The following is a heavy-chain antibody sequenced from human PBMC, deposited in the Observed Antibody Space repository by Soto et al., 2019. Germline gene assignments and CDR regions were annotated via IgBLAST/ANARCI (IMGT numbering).Heavy chain of an antibody. V-gene: IGHV3-7*01. CDR1: GFTFSSYW. CDR2: IKQDGSHK. Sequence: EVQLVESGGGLVQPGGSLRLSCAASGFTFSSYWMSWVRQAPGKGLEWVANIKQDGSHKFYVDSVKGRFTMSRDNAENSLYRRMSSLRAEDTAVYYCARGSSVYESSGYAFDYWGQGSLVTVSS. D-gene: IGHD3-22*01. CDR3: ARGSSVYESSGYAFDY. J-gene: IGHJ4*02.